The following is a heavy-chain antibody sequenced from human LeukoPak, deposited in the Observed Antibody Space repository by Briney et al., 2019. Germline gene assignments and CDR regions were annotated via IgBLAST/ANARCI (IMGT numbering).Heavy chain of an antibody. CDR1: GGSISSSSYY. CDR2: IYYSGST. V-gene: IGHV4-39*01. D-gene: IGHD6-19*01. CDR3: ARHIAVAGTDWFDP. J-gene: IGHJ5*02. Sequence: PSETLSLTCTVSGGSISSSSYYWGWIRQPPGKGLEWIGSIYYSGSTYYNPSLKSRVTISVDTSKNQFSLKLSSVTAADTAVYYCARHIAVAGTDWFDPWGQGTLVTVSS.